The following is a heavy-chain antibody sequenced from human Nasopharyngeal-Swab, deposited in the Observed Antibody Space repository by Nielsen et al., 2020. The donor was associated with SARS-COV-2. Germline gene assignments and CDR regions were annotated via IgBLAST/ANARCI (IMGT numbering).Heavy chain of an antibody. CDR2: ISWNSGSI. CDR1: GFTFDDYA. CDR3: ASLSGSSSAYYYYMDV. D-gene: IGHD6-6*01. J-gene: IGHJ6*03. Sequence: SLKISCAASGFTFDDYAMHWVRQAPGKSLEWVSGISWNSGSIGYADSVKGRFTISRDNAKNSLYLQMNSLRAEDTALYYCASLSGSSSAYYYYMDVWGKGTTVTVSS. V-gene: IGHV3-9*01.